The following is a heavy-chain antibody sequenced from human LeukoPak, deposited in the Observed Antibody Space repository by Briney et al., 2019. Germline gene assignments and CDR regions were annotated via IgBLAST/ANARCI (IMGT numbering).Heavy chain of an antibody. D-gene: IGHD2-15*01. CDR3: ARDGWPAFDY. V-gene: IGHV6-1*01. Sequence: SQTLSLTCAISGDSVSSYTAAWNRIRQSPSRGLEWQGRTYYRSKWYNDYGESVKSRITINPDTSKNQFSLQLNSVTPEDTAVYYCARDGWPAFDYWGQGTLVTVSS. CDR2: TYYRSKWYN. J-gene: IGHJ4*02. CDR1: GDSVSSYTAA.